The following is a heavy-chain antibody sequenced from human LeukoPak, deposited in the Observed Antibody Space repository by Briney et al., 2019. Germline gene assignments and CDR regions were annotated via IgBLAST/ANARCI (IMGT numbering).Heavy chain of an antibody. CDR2: IYYSGST. D-gene: IGHD6-19*01. CDR1: GGSISSYY. J-gene: IGHJ6*03. V-gene: IGHV4-59*01. CDR3: ARGRIAVAGEPYYYYYYMDV. Sequence: SETLSLTCTVSGGSISSYYWSWIRQPPGKGLEWIGYIYYSGSTNYNPSLKSRVTISVDTSKNQFSLKLSSVTAADTAVYYCARGRIAVAGEPYYYYYYMDVWGKGTTVTISS.